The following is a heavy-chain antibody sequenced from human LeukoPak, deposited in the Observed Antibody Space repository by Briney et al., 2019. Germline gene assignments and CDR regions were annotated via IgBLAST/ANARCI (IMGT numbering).Heavy chain of an antibody. CDR3: ANEEWYRFDY. D-gene: IGHD2-8*01. Sequence: PGGSLRLSCAASGFTFRNYGMHWVRQAPGKGLEWVATMDGGGSATYYVDSVKGRFTITRDNAKNSLFLQMNSLRAEDTALYYCANEEWYRFDYWGQGTLVTVPS. CDR1: GFTFRNYG. J-gene: IGHJ4*02. V-gene: IGHV3-7*03. CDR2: MDGGGSAT.